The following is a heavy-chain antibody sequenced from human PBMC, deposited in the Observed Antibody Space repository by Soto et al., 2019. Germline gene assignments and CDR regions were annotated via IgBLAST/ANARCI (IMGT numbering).Heavy chain of an antibody. Sequence: ASVKVSCKASGYSFTNNDVSCVLQSTGQGLDWMGWMNPGSGDTGYAQKFQGRVTMTRDISIATAYMELSSLRSDDTAIYYCARMETFGSLNWFDPWGQGTLVTVSS. D-gene: IGHD3-16*01. J-gene: IGHJ5*02. CDR2: MNPGSGDT. CDR3: ARMETFGSLNWFDP. V-gene: IGHV1-8*01. CDR1: GYSFTNND.